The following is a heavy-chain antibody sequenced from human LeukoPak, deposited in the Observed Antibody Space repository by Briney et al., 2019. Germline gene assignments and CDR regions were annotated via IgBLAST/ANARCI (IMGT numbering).Heavy chain of an antibody. CDR2: ISYDGSNK. D-gene: IGHD2-21*01. Sequence: PGRSLRLSCAASGFTFSSYGMHWVRQAPGKGLEWVAVISYDGSNKYYADSVKGRFTISRDNSKNTLYLQMNSLRAEDTAVYYCAKDGMVRVPDYWGQGTLVTVSS. CDR1: GFTFSSYG. CDR3: AKDGMVRVPDY. J-gene: IGHJ4*02. V-gene: IGHV3-30*18.